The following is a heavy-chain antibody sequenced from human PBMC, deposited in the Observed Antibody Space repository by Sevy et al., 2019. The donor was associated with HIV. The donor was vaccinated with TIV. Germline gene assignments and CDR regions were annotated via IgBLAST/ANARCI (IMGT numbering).Heavy chain of an antibody. CDR2: ISSSGSTI. V-gene: IGHV3-11*01. CDR3: ARGAASYSASHRNAFDI. D-gene: IGHD1-26*01. J-gene: IGHJ3*02. Sequence: GGSLRLSCAASGFTFSDYYMSWIRQAPGKGLEWVSYISSSGSTIYYADSVKGRFTISRDNAKNSLYLQMNSLRAEDTAVYYCARGAASYSASHRNAFDIWGQGTMVTVSS. CDR1: GFTFSDYY.